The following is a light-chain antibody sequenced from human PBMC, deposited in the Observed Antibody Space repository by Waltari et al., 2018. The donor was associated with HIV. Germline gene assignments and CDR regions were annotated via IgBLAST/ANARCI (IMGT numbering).Light chain of an antibody. CDR2: EVI. J-gene: IGLJ3*02. CDR1: SSDVGGYHP. CDR3: CSYAGTYTYVL. V-gene: IGLV2-11*01. Sequence: QSALTLPRSVSGSPGQSVTISCTGTSSDVGGYHPVSWYLQHPGKVPKLIIYEVIKRPSGVPDRFSGSKSGNTASLTISGLQTEDEADYFCCSYAGTYTYVLFGGGTKLTVL.